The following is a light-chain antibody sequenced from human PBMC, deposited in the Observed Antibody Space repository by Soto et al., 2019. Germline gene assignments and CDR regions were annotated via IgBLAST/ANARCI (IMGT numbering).Light chain of an antibody. CDR3: AAWDDSLGAYV. CDR2: QNN. V-gene: IGLV1-47*01. CDR1: SSNIGRNS. Sequence: QSVLTQPPSASGTPGQRVTISCSGSSSNIGRNSVYWYQQLPGTAPKLLIYQNNQRPSGVPQRFSGSKTGTSASLAIGGLQSEDGADYYCAAWDDSLGAYVFGTGTKVTVL. J-gene: IGLJ1*01.